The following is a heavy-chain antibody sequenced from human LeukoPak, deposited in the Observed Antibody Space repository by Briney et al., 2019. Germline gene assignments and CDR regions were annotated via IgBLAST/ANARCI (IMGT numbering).Heavy chain of an antibody. CDR3: ARALLWGYDY. CDR1: GGSINTYY. J-gene: IGHJ4*02. Sequence: SETLSLTCTVSGGSINTYYWSWIRQPPGKGLEWIGYIYYSGSTNYNPSLKSRVTMSVDTSKNLFSQNLSSVTAADTAVYYCARALLWGYDYWGQGTLVTVSS. V-gene: IGHV4-59*01. CDR2: IYYSGST. D-gene: IGHD2-2*01.